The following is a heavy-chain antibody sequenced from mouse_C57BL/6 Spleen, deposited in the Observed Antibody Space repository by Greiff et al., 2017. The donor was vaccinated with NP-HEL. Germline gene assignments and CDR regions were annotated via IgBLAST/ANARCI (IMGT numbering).Heavy chain of an antibody. CDR2: INPNNGGT. CDR3: ARDGYEAWFAY. V-gene: IGHV1-18*01. CDR1: GYTFTDYN. Sequence: EVQLVESGPELVKPGASVKIPCKASGYTFTDYNMDWVKQSHGKSLEWIGDINPNNGGTIYNQKFKGKATLTVDKSSSTAYMELRSLTSEDTAVYYCARDGYEAWFAYWGQGTLVTVSA. D-gene: IGHD2-2*01. J-gene: IGHJ3*01.